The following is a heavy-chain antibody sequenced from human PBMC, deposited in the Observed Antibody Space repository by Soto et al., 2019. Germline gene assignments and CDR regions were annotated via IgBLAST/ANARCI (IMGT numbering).Heavy chain of an antibody. CDR2: SSVFNGDT. CDR1: GYTSSSYG. CDR3: ATKDDHKDDQPYYYGMDV. Sequence: QVQLLQSGGEVKTPGASVKVSCKALGYTSSSYGINWVRQAPGQGLEWMGWSSVFNGDTKYAQKFQGRVAITKDPGTSTAHMELRSLRSDDAAVYFCATKDDHKDDQPYYYGMDVWGQGTTVAVSS. J-gene: IGHJ6*02. D-gene: IGHD3-16*01. V-gene: IGHV1-18*01.